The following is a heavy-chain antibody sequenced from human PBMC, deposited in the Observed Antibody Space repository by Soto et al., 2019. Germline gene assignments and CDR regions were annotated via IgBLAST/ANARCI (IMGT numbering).Heavy chain of an antibody. CDR1: GYTFTSYG. V-gene: IGHV1-18*04. D-gene: IGHD6-19*01. Sequence: ASVKVSCKASGYTFTSYGISCVRQAPGQGLEWMGWISAYNGNTNYAQKLQGRVTMTTDTSTSTAYMELRSLRSDDTAVYYCARAGVAAAGTSYSSGWSAYYYYGMDVWGQGTTVTVSS. CDR3: ARAGVAAAGTSYSSGWSAYYYYGMDV. J-gene: IGHJ6*02. CDR2: ISAYNGNT.